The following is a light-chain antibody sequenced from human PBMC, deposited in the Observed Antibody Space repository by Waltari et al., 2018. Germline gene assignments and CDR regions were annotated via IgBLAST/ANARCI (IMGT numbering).Light chain of an antibody. V-gene: IGKV3-11*01. J-gene: IGKJ4*01. CDR1: QSVNYF. Sequence: EIVLTQSPATLSLSPGERATLSCRACQSVNYFLAWFQQKPGQAPRLLIYDASNRATGIPARFSGSGSGTDFTLTISSLEPEDFAVYYCQQRTNWPLTFGGGTKVEIK. CDR2: DAS. CDR3: QQRTNWPLT.